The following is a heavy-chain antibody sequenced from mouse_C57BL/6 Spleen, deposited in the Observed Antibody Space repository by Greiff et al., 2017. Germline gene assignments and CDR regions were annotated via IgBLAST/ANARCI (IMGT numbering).Heavy chain of an antibody. D-gene: IGHD4-1*01. Sequence: VQLKESGPGLVKPSQSLSLTCSVTGYSITSGYYWNWIRQFPGNKLEWMGYISYDGSNNYNPSLKNRISITRDTSKNQFFLKLNSVTTEDTATYYCASSNWDNYFDYWGQGTTLTVSS. CDR2: ISYDGSN. J-gene: IGHJ2*01. CDR3: ASSNWDNYFDY. V-gene: IGHV3-6*01. CDR1: GYSITSGYY.